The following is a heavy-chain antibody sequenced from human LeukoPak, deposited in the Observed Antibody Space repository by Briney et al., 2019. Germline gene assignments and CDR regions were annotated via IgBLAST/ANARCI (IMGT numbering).Heavy chain of an antibody. CDR2: IYYSGST. V-gene: IGHV4-59*12. Sequence: SETLSLTCTVSGGSISSYYWSWIRQPPGNGLEWIGYIYYSGSTNYNPSLKSRVTISVDTSKNQFSLKLSSVTAADTAVYYCARDTFYYYDSSGYWAYDAFDIWGQGTMVTVSS. J-gene: IGHJ3*02. CDR1: GGSISSYY. D-gene: IGHD3-22*01. CDR3: ARDTFYYYDSSGYWAYDAFDI.